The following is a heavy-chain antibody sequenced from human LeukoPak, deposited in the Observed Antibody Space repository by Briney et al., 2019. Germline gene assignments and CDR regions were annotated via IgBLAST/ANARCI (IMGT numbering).Heavy chain of an antibody. J-gene: IGHJ3*02. CDR2: ISGSGGST. V-gene: IGHV3-23*01. Sequence: GGSLRLSCAASGFTFSSYAMSWVRQAPGKGLEWVSAISGSGGSTYYADSVKGRFTISRDNSKNTLYLQMNSLRAEDTAVYYCAKDSSRGDYSEVTAIHDAFDIWGQGTMVTVSS. CDR1: GFTFSSYA. CDR3: AKDSSRGDYSEVTAIHDAFDI. D-gene: IGHD2-21*02.